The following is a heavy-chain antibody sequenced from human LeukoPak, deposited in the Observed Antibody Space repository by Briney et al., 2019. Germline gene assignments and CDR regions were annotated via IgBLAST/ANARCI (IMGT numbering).Heavy chain of an antibody. CDR2: IGAYNGNT. D-gene: IGHD4-17*01. V-gene: IGHV1-18*01. J-gene: IGHJ4*02. Sequence: ASVKVSCKASGYTLTSYGISWVRQAPGQGLEWMGWIGAYNGNTNYAQKLQGRVTMTTDTSTSTAYMELRSLRSDDTAVYYCARADRGFYGDYVFDYWGQGTLVTVSS. CDR3: ARADRGFYGDYVFDY. CDR1: GYTLTSYG.